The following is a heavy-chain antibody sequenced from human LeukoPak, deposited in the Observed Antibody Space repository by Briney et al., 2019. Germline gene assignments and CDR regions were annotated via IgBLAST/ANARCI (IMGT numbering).Heavy chain of an antibody. D-gene: IGHD4-11*01. CDR1: GGSISSYY. Sequence: SETLSLTCTVSGGSISSYYWSWIRQPPGKGLEWIGYIYYSGSTNYNPSLKSRVTISVDTSKNQFSLKLSSVTAADTAVYYCARSGETTGTTGKFDYWGQGTLVTVSS. CDR2: IYYSGST. J-gene: IGHJ4*02. CDR3: ARSGETTGTTGKFDY. V-gene: IGHV4-59*01.